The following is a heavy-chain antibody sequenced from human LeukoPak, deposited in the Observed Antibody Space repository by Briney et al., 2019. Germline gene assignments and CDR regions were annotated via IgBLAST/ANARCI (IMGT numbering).Heavy chain of an antibody. V-gene: IGHV1-2*02. J-gene: IGHJ1*01. D-gene: IGHD3-22*01. CDR2: INPDSGGT. CDR3: APSYDSSGYLPFQH. Sequence: ASVKVSCKAAGYTFTDYYMYWVRQAPGQGLEWMGWINPDSGGTNYAQKFEGKVTMTRDTSISTVYMELSRLRSDDTAVYYCAPSYDSSGYLPFQHWGQGTLVTVSS. CDR1: GYTFTDYY.